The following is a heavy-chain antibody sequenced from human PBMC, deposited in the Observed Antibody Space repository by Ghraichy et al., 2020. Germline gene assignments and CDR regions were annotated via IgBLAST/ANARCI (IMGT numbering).Heavy chain of an antibody. CDR1: GFTFSSYA. J-gene: IGHJ4*02. CDR3: ASALTYYDILTGRIPADY. Sequence: GGSLRLSCAASGFTFSSYAMSWVRQAPGKGLEWVSAISGSGGSTYYADSVKGRFTISRDNSKNTLYLQMNSLRAEDTAVYYCASALTYYDILTGRIPADYWGQGTLVTVSS. D-gene: IGHD3-9*01. CDR2: ISGSGGST. V-gene: IGHV3-23*01.